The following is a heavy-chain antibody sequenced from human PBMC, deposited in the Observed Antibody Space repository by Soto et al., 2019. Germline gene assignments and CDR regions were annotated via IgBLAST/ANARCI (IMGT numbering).Heavy chain of an antibody. CDR2: ISSSSSTI. J-gene: IGHJ4*02. V-gene: IGHV3-48*01. CDR3: GGVYCRGWYAGY. D-gene: IGHD6-19*01. CDR1: GFTFSSYS. Sequence: EVQLVESGGGLVQPGGSLRLSCAASGFTFSSYSMNWVRQAPGKGLEWVSYISSSSSTIYYADSVKGRFTFSRDNAKNSLYLQKNSLRGEDPAVYYCGGVYCRGWYAGYWGQGTLVTVSS.